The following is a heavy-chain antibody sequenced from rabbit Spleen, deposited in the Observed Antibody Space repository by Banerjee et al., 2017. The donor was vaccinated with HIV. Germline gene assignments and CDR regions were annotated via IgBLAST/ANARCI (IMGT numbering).Heavy chain of an antibody. CDR1: GFSFSSSYY. CDR3: ARDLTDVIGWNFGW. D-gene: IGHD1-1*01. Sequence: QSLEESGGDLVKPEGSLTLTCTASGFSFSSSYYMCWVRQAPGKGLEWIACIDSGSSGDTYYASWAKGRFTISKTSSTTVTLQMTSLTAADTATYFCARDLTDVIGWNFGWWGQGTLVTVS. CDR2: IDSGSSGDT. V-gene: IGHV1S40*01. J-gene: IGHJ4*01.